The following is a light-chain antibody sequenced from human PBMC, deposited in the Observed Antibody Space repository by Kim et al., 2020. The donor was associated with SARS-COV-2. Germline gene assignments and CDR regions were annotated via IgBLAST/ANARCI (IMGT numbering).Light chain of an antibody. J-gene: IGKJ1*01. CDR2: GAS. CDR3: QQYESSPRT. CDR1: QTVNSN. Sequence: SPGERATLSCRASQTVNSNLVWYQQRPGQAPRLLIYGASPRATGIPARFSGSGAGTEFTLTISSLQSEDFVIYYCQQYESSPRTFGQVTKLDIK. V-gene: IGKV3-15*01.